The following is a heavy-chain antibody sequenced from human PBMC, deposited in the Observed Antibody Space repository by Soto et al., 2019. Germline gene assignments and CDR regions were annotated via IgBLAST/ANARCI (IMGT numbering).Heavy chain of an antibody. J-gene: IGHJ5*02. CDR2: IYPGDSDT. D-gene: IGHD1-1*01. CDR1: GYSFATYW. V-gene: IGHV5-51*01. CDR3: ARGATIGTTDWFDP. Sequence: GESLKISCKGSGYSFATYWIGWVRQMPGKGLEWMGMIYPGDSDTRYSPSFQGQVTISADKSINTAYLQWSSLKASDTAIYYWARGATIGTTDWFDPWGQGTLVTVSS.